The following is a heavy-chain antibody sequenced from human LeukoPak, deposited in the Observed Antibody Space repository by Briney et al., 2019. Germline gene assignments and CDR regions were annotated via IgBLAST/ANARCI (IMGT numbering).Heavy chain of an antibody. J-gene: IGHJ3*02. Sequence: AGGSLRLSCAASGFTFSSYEMNWVRQAPGKGLEWVSYISSSGSTIYYADSVKGRFTISRDNAKNSLYLQMNSLRAEDTAVYYCASLNYYGSGSYSFDIWGQGTVVTVSS. CDR2: ISSSGSTI. CDR1: GFTFSSYE. D-gene: IGHD3-10*01. CDR3: ASLNYYGSGSYSFDI. V-gene: IGHV3-48*03.